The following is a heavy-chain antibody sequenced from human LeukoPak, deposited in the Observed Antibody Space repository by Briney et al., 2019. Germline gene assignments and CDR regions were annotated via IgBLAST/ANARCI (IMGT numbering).Heavy chain of an antibody. CDR2: INPSGGST. D-gene: IGHD3-22*01. V-gene: IGHV1-46*01. Sequence: GASVKVSCTASGYTFTSYYMHWVRQAPGQGLEWMGIINPSGGSTSYAQKFQGRVTMTRDTSTSTVYMELSSLRSEDTAVYYCARDGTHYDSSGGSYLDYWGQGTLVTVSS. CDR3: ARDGTHYDSSGGSYLDY. J-gene: IGHJ4*02. CDR1: GYTFTSYY.